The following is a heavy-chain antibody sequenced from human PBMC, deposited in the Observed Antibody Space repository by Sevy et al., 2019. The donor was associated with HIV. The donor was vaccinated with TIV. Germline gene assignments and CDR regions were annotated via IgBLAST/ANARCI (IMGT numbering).Heavy chain of an antibody. Sequence: GGSLRLSCSASGFNISPYALHWVRQTPGKGLQWLAVISKDGTNKDYADFVKGRFSLSRHNSKNTLYLQMSNLRPEDTAVYYCAKEGYYYDSHSADWFDPWGHGTLVTVSS. D-gene: IGHD3-22*01. J-gene: IGHJ5*02. V-gene: IGHV3-30*04. CDR3: AKEGYYYDSHSADWFDP. CDR2: ISKDGTNK. CDR1: GFNISPYA.